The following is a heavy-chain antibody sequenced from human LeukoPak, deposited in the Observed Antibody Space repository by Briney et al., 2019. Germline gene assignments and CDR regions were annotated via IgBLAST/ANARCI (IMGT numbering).Heavy chain of an antibody. CDR1: GFTFSSYA. D-gene: IGHD6-13*01. Sequence: GGSLRLSCAASGFTFSSYAMSWVRQAPGKGLEWVSAISGSGGSTYYADSVKGRFTISRDNSKNTLYLQMSSLRAEDTAVYYCAKTTRSSTAGTLFDYWGQGTLVTVSP. V-gene: IGHV3-23*01. CDR3: AKTTRSSTAGTLFDY. J-gene: IGHJ4*02. CDR2: ISGSGGST.